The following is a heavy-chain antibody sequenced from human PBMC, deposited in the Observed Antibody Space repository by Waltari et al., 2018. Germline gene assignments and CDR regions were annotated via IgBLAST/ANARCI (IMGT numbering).Heavy chain of an antibody. CDR3: ARAGHSSGYAYGMDV. J-gene: IGHJ6*02. D-gene: IGHD3-22*01. CDR2: ISAYNGDT. CDR1: GYTFTTYG. V-gene: IGHV1-18*01. Sequence: QVQLVQSGAEVKKPGASVKVSCKASGYTFTTYGISWVRLAPGQGLDWMGWISAYNGDTNYAQRFQGRVTMTTDTSTSTAYMELRTLSSDDTAVYYCARAGHSSGYAYGMDVWGQGTTVTVSS.